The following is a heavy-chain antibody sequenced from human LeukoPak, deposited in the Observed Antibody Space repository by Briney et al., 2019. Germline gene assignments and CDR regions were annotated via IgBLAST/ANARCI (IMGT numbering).Heavy chain of an antibody. CDR3: AKSSGWALRYNWFDP. V-gene: IGHV3-23*01. J-gene: IGHJ5*02. D-gene: IGHD6-19*01. CDR1: GFTFSSHA. Sequence: PGGTLRLSCAASGFTFSSHAMSWVRQTPGKGLEWVSGISGGDGGTYYADSVKGRFTISRDSSKNTLYLQMNSLRAEDTAVYYCAKSSGWALRYNWFDPWGQGTLVTVSS. CDR2: ISGGDGGT.